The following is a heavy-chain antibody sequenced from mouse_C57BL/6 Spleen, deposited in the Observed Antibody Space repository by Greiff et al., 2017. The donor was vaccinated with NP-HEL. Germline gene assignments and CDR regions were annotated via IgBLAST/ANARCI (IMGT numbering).Heavy chain of an antibody. CDR2: ISYDGSN. V-gene: IGHV3-6*01. J-gene: IGHJ3*01. Sequence: EVKLVESGPGLVKPSQSLSLTCSVTGYSITSGYYWNWIRQFPGNKLEWMGYISYDGSNNYNPSLKNRISITRDTSKNQFFLKLNSVTTEDTATYYCARKDAYWGQGTLVTVSA. CDR3: ARKDAY. CDR1: GYSITSGYY.